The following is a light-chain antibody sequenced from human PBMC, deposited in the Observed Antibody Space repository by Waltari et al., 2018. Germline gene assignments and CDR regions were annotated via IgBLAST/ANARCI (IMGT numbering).Light chain of an antibody. CDR2: GTS. CDR1: SSNIGAGYD. CDR3: QSYDSSLSGFWV. Sequence: QSVLTQPPSVSGAPGQRVTISCTGSSSNIGAGYDVHWYQQLPGTAPKLLTYGTSDRPSGGPDRFSGSKSGTSASLAITGLQAEDEADYYCQSYDSSLSGFWVFGGGTKLTVL. V-gene: IGLV1-40*01. J-gene: IGLJ3*02.